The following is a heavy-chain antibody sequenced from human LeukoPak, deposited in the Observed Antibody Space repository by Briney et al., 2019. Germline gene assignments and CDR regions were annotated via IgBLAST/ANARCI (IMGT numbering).Heavy chain of an antibody. CDR1: GESFSGYY. V-gene: IGHV4-34*01. CDR2: INHSGST. Sequence: SETLSLTCVVYGESFSGYYWGWIRQPPGKGLEWIGEINHSGSTHYNPSLKSRVIISVDTSKRQFFLKLRSVTAADTAVYDCARGRGYELLTGSFNYYYMDVWSKGTTVTVCS. CDR3: ARGRGYELLTGSFNYYYMDV. D-gene: IGHD3-9*01. J-gene: IGHJ6*03.